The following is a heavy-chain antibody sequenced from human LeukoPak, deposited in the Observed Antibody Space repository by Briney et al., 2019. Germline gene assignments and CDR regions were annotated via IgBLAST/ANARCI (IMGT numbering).Heavy chain of an antibody. J-gene: IGHJ4*02. Sequence: GRSLRLSCAASGFTFSSYGMHWVRQALGKGLEWVVVISYDGSNKYYADSVKGRFTISRDNSKNTLYLQMNSLRAEDTAVYYCAKEMDMRVVALGYWGQGTLVTVSS. D-gene: IGHD3-22*01. CDR2: ISYDGSNK. CDR3: AKEMDMRVVALGY. V-gene: IGHV3-30*18. CDR1: GFTFSSYG.